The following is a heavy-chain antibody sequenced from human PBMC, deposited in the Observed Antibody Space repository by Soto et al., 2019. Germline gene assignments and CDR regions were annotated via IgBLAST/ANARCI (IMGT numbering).Heavy chain of an antibody. CDR2: ISYDGINK. CDR1: VFTVSSYT. CDR3: ARVRKGY. Sequence: GALRVSCAASVFTVSSYTLYGVRQAPGKGLEWVAVISYDGINKYYADSVKGRFTISRDNSKNTLYLQMNSLRAEDTAVYYCARVRKGYWGQGTLVTVSS. J-gene: IGHJ4*02. V-gene: IGHV3-30-3*01.